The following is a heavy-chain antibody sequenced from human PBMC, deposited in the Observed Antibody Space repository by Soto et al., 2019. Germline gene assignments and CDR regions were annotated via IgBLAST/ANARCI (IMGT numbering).Heavy chain of an antibody. Sequence: QVQLQESGPGLVKPSETLSLTCTVSGGSISSYYWSWIRQPPGKGLEWIGYIYYSGSTNYNPSLKSRVTISVDTSKNQSSLKLSSVTAADTAVYFCARDNGDPFDSWGQGTLVTVSS. D-gene: IGHD4-17*01. CDR2: IYYSGST. J-gene: IGHJ4*02. CDR3: ARDNGDPFDS. V-gene: IGHV4-59*01. CDR1: GGSISSYY.